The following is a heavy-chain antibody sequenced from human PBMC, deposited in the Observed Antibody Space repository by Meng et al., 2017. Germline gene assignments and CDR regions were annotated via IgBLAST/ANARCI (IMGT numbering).Heavy chain of an antibody. CDR3: ARDDYSNYLPFDY. J-gene: IGHJ4*02. Sequence: AHAGHAGAEVEKPGSPVKASWKAVGRTFGSYAISWVRQAPGQGLEWMGGIIPIFGTANYAQKFQGRVTITADESTSTAYMELSSLRSEDTAVYYCARDDYSNYLPFDYWGQGTLVTVSS. V-gene: IGHV1-69*01. CDR2: IIPIFGTA. D-gene: IGHD4-11*01. CDR1: GRTFGSYA.